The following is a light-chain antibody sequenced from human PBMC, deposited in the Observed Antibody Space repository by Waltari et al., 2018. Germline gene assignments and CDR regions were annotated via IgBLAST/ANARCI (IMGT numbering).Light chain of an antibody. J-gene: IGKJ4*01. Sequence: DIQMTQSPSSLSASVGDRVSISCRASQEISIFLNWYQQKPGKAPKRLVSYASTLQRGVPALFSGTGSGTDFTLVISSLQPEDFATYFCQQSYTSLLTFGGGTRVDIK. V-gene: IGKV1-39*01. CDR2: YAS. CDR1: QEISIF. CDR3: QQSYTSLLT.